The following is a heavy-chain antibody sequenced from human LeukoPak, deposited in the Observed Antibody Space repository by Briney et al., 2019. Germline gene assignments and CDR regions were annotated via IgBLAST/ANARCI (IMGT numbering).Heavy chain of an antibody. V-gene: IGHV4-59*01. CDR2: IYYSGST. Sequence: SETLSLTCTVSGGSISRYYWSWIRQPPGKGLEWIGYIYYSGSTNYNPSLKSRVTISVDTSKNQFSLKLSSVTAADTAVYYCAREGATGAFHICGLVIMVSVSS. J-gene: IGHJ3*02. CDR3: AREGATGAFHI. CDR1: GGSISRYY. D-gene: IGHD1-26*01.